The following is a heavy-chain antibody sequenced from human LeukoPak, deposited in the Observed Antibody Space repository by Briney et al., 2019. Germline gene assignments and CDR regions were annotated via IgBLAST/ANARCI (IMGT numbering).Heavy chain of an antibody. D-gene: IGHD5-24*01. CDR3: ARESLTWLQSRTSWFDP. J-gene: IGHJ5*02. CDR2: IYYSGST. CDR1: GGSISSSTYF. V-gene: IGHV4-39*07. Sequence: SETLSLTCTVSGGSISSSTYFWGWIRQPPGKGLEWIGTIYYSGSTYYNPSLKSRVTISVDSSKNQFSLRLSSVTAADTAVYYCARESLTWLQSRTSWFDPWGQGTLVTVS.